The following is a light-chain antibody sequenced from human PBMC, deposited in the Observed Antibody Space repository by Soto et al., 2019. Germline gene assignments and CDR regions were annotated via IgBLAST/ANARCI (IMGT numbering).Light chain of an antibody. CDR3: QQYGTSPYN. CDR2: AAS. V-gene: IGKV3-20*01. Sequence: EIVLTQSPGTLSLSPGERATLSCRASQSVNSNYLGWYQKKPAQAPRLLIYAASSRATGVPDRFSGSGSGTHFTLTTSRLEPEDFAVYYCQQYGTSPYNFGQGTKVDIK. CDR1: QSVNSNY. J-gene: IGKJ2*01.